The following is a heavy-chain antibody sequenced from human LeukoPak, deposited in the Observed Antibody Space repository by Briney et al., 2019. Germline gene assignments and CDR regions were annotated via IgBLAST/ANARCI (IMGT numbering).Heavy chain of an antibody. Sequence: APGKASSKAFGNTSTGFVINGGGKATGQGLKWMGGITPKSVNTGYAQKFQGRVTMTRNTSISTAYMELSSLRSEDTAVYYCARAPLSVGWERKREVLIYWFDPWGQGTLVTVSS. CDR3: ARAPLSVGWERKREVLIYWFDP. CDR2: ITPKSVNT. V-gene: IGHV1-8*01. D-gene: IGHD6-19*01. CDR1: GNTSTGFV. J-gene: IGHJ5*02.